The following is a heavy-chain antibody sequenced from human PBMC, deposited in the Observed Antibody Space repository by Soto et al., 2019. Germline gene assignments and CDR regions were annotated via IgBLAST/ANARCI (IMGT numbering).Heavy chain of an antibody. Sequence: SETLSLTCTVSGGSISSGGYYWSWIRQHPGKGLEWIGYIYYSGSTYYNPSLKSRVTISVDTSKNQFSLKLSSVTAADTAVYYCARDQEAAGTRYFDYWGQGTPVTFSS. CDR2: IYYSGST. V-gene: IGHV4-31*03. CDR1: GGSISSGGYY. J-gene: IGHJ4*02. CDR3: ARDQEAAGTRYFDY. D-gene: IGHD1-7*01.